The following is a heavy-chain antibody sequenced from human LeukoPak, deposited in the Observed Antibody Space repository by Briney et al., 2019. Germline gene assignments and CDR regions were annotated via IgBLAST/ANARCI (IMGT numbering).Heavy chain of an antibody. CDR2: VSGHSTAI. CDR3: ARERIYSHYYMDV. CDR1: GFTFNDYS. D-gene: IGHD5-18*01. V-gene: IGHV3-48*04. J-gene: IGHJ6*03. Sequence: GGSLRLSCAASGFTFNDYSMNWVRQAPGKGLEWLAFVSGHSTAIYHADSVKGRFTISRDNAKKTVFLHMSSLRPEDTAVYYCARERIYSHYYMDVWGTGTTVTVSS.